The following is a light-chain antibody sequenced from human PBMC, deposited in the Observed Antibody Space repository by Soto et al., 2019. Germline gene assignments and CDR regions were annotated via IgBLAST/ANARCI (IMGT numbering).Light chain of an antibody. CDR2: GAS. V-gene: IGKV3-15*01. CDR1: ENVRSY. Sequence: EIVMTQSPASLSVSPGARATLSCRASENVRSYLAWYQQTPGQAPRLLIYGASTRATGIPARFSGSGFGTEFTLTSSSLQSEDCAVYYCQQYDEWPPETFGQGTKLEIK. J-gene: IGKJ2*01. CDR3: QQYDEWPPET.